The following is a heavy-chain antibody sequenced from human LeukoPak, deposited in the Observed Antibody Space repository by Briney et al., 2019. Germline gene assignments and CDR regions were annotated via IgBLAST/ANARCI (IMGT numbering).Heavy chain of an antibody. CDR3: ARLPHCGSDCYPNWFDS. CDR1: GGSFTKFW. CDR2: IYPADSDT. V-gene: IGHV5-51*01. Sequence: GESLKISCEGSGGSFTKFWIGWVRQMPGKGVELMGIIYPADSDTRYSTSFQGQVTISADKSISTAYLQWSSLKTSDTAMYYCARLPHCGSDCYPNWFDSWGQGTLVTVSS. D-gene: IGHD2-21*02. J-gene: IGHJ5*01.